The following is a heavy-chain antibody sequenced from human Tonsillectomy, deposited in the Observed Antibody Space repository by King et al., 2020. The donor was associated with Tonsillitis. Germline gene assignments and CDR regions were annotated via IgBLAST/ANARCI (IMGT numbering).Heavy chain of an antibody. CDR2: IKQDESEK. CDR3: ARTVWRGYPRHLAY. V-gene: IGHV3-7*01. Sequence: VQLVESGGGLVQPGGSLRLSCVASGFTFSSYWMSWVRQAPGKGLEWVANIKQDESEKYYVDSVKGRFTISRDNAKNSLYLQMNSLRAEDTAVYFCARTVWRGYPRHLAYWGQGTLVTVSS. D-gene: IGHD3-3*01. CDR1: GFTFSSYW. J-gene: IGHJ4*02.